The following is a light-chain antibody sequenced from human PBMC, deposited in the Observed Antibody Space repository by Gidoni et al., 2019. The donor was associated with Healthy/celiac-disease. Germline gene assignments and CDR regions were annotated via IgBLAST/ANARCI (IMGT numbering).Light chain of an antibody. CDR2: DVS. Sequence: QSALTQPRSVSGSPGQSVTITCTGTSSDVGGYNYVSWYQQNPGKAPKPMIYDVSKRPSGVPDRFSGSKACKTASLNISGLQAEDEADYYCCSYAGSYTYVFGTGTKVTVL. J-gene: IGLJ1*01. CDR1: SSDVGGYNY. V-gene: IGLV2-11*01. CDR3: CSYAGSYTYV.